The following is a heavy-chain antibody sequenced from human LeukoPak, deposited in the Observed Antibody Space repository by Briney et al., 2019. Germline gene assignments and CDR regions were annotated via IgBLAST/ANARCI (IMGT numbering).Heavy chain of an antibody. CDR3: AGGYGSGSFSA. D-gene: IGHD3-10*01. J-gene: IGHJ5*02. CDR1: GFTLNDYY. CDR2: INYSGTS. Sequence: VGSLRLSCAASGFTLNDYYMSWIRQAPGNGLELIAYINYSGTSYADSVKGRFTISRDNAESSLHLQMNSLRVEDTALYYCAGGYGSGSFSAWGQGTLVTVSS. V-gene: IGHV3-11*01.